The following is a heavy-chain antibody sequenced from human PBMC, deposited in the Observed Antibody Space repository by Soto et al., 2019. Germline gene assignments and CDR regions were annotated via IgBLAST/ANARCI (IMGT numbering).Heavy chain of an antibody. J-gene: IGHJ4*02. V-gene: IGHV4-4*07. D-gene: IGHD2-21*02. Sequence: SETLSLTCTVAGGSISGFYWSWVRQPAGKGLEWIGRIYSSGATKYNPSLRNRVTMSVDTSTDQYSLNLASMTAADTAVYFCERGPFCGNDCYFDVWGQGTQVT. CDR2: IYSSGAT. CDR1: GGSISGFY. CDR3: ERGPFCGNDCYFDV.